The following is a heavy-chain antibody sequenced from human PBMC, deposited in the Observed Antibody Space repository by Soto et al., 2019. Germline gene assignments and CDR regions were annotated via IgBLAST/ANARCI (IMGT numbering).Heavy chain of an antibody. J-gene: IGHJ4*02. V-gene: IGHV4-31*03. CDR1: GGSISSGGYY. CDR3: ARARRHYYGSEYYFDY. Sequence: PSGTLSLTCTVSGGSISSGGYYWSWLRQHPGKGLEWIGYIYYSGSTYYNPSLKSRVTISVDTSKNQFSLKLSSVTAADTAVYYCARARRHYYGSEYYFDYWGQGTLVTVSS. D-gene: IGHD3-10*01. CDR2: IYYSGST.